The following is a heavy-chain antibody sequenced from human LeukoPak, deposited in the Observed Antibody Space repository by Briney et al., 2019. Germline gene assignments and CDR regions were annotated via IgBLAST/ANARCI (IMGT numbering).Heavy chain of an antibody. Sequence: GGSLRLSCAASGFTFSDYYMSWIRQAPGKGLEWVSYISSSSSYTNYADSVKGRLTISRDNAKNSLYLQMTSLRAEETAVYYRARDRTYYDYVWGSYPHDYWGQGTLVSVSS. D-gene: IGHD3-16*02. CDR1: GFTFSDYY. J-gene: IGHJ4*02. CDR2: ISSSSSYT. CDR3: ARDRTYYDYVWGSYPHDY. V-gene: IGHV3-11*06.